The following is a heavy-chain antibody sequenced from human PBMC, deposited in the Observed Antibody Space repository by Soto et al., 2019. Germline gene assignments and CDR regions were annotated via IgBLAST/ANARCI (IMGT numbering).Heavy chain of an antibody. CDR2: IYYSGST. CDR1: GGSIASSLYY. V-gene: IGHV4-39*01. D-gene: IGHD6-19*01. Sequence: QLQLQESGPGLVKPSETLSLICTVSGGSIASSLYYWGWVRQSPGKGLEWIESIYYSGSTHYNPSPKGWGTVFGDTVKKPIFLKLTSVTAADTAVYFCVSHRNYIVVSGSFFDYWSQGTLVTVSS. CDR3: VSHRNYIVVSGSFFDY. J-gene: IGHJ4*02.